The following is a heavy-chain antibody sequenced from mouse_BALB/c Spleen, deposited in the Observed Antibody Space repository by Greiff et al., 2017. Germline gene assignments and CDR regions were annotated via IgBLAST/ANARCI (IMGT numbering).Heavy chain of an antibody. CDR3: AREGRYDFDY. CDR1: GFTFSSFG. Sequence: DVQLVESGGGLVQPGGSRKLSCAASGFTFSSFGMHWVRQAPEKGLEWVAYISSGSSTIYYADTVKGRFTISRDNPKNTLFLQMTSLRSEDTAMYYCAREGRYDFDYWGQGTTLTVSS. V-gene: IGHV5-17*02. D-gene: IGHD2-14*01. CDR2: ISSGSSTI. J-gene: IGHJ2*01.